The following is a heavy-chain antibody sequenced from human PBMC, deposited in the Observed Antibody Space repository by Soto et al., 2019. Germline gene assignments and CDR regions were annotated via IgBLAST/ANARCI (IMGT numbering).Heavy chain of an antibody. CDR2: IVVGSGNT. J-gene: IGHJ4*02. CDR3: AAARSIAVAGTWFDY. D-gene: IGHD6-19*01. Sequence: ASVKVSCKASGFTFTSSAVQWVRQARGQRLEWIGWIVVGSGNTNYAQKFQERVTITRDMSTSTAYMELSSLRSEDTAVYYCAAARSIAVAGTWFDYWGQGPLVTVSS. V-gene: IGHV1-58*01. CDR1: GFTFTSSA.